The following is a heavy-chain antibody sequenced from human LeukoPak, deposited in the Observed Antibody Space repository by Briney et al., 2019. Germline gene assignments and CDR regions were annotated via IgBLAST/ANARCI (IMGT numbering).Heavy chain of an antibody. D-gene: IGHD6-13*01. Sequence: SETLSLTCTVSGYSISTGYYWDWIRQPPGKGLEWIGTFYHGGSTYYNPSLKSRVTISVDTSKNQFSLKLSSVTAADTAVYYCARLLGLPGSSSWYFSKLGSSWFDPWGQGTLVTVSS. CDR2: FYHGGST. J-gene: IGHJ5*02. CDR3: ARLLGLPGSSSWYFSKLGSSWFDP. V-gene: IGHV4-38-2*02. CDR1: GYSISTGYY.